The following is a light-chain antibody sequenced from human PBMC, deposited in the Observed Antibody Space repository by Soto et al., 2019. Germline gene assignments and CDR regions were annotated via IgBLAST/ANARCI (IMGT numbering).Light chain of an antibody. CDR1: SSDVGGYNY. V-gene: IGLV2-8*01. CDR2: EVS. CDR3: SSYAGSNNGV. J-gene: IGLJ3*02. Sequence: QSVLTQPPSASGSPGQSVTISCTGTSSDVGGYNYVSWYQQHPGKAPKLMICEVSKRPSGVPDRFSGSKSGNTASLTVSGLQAEDEADYYCSSYAGSNNGVFGGGTKVTVL.